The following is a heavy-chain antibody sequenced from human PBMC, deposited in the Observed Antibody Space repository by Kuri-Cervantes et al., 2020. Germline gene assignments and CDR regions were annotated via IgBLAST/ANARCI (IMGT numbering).Heavy chain of an antibody. J-gene: IGHJ4*02. V-gene: IGHV3-74*01. CDR2: IHGAGGRT. CDR1: GFTFSSYW. CDR3: ARGIGGGWYGVDY. Sequence: ESLKISCGSSGFTFSSYWMHWVRQAPGKGLVWVSHIHGAGGRTDYADSVKGRFTISRDNAKNIVYLQMNSLRVEDTAVYYCARGIGGGWYGVDYWGLGTLVTVSS. D-gene: IGHD6-19*01.